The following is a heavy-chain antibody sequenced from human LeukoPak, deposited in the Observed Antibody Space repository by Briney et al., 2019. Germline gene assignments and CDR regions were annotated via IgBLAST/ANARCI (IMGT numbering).Heavy chain of an antibody. J-gene: IGHJ5*02. D-gene: IGHD3-9*01. CDR1: GYTFTSYD. CDR2: MNPNSGNT. V-gene: IGHV1-8*01. Sequence: ASVRVSCKASGYTFTSYDINWVRQATGQGLEWMGWMNPNSGNTGYAQKFQGRVTMTRNTSISTAYMELSSLRSEDTAVYYCARGRFYDILTGYREWFDPRGQGTLVTVSS. CDR3: ARGRFYDILTGYREWFDP.